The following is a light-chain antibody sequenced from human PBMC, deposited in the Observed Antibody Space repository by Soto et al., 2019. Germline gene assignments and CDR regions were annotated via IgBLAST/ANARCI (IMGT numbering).Light chain of an antibody. CDR2: RNN. CDR3: AAWDDSLSVFYV. V-gene: IGLV1-47*01. J-gene: IGLJ1*01. CDR1: SSNIGSNY. Sequence: QSVLTQPPSASVTPGQRVTISCSGSSSNIGSNYVYWYQQLPGTAPKLLIYRNNQRPSGVPDRFSGSKSGTSASLAISGLRSEDEADYYCAAWDDSLSVFYVFGTGIKVTVL.